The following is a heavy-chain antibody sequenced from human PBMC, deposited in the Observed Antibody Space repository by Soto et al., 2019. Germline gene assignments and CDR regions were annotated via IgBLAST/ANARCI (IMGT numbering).Heavy chain of an antibody. Sequence: SQTLSLTCAISGDSVSSNSGAWNWIRQSPSRGLEWLGRTYYRSKWYNEYAVSVKGRISINPGTSKNQFSLQLNSVTPEDSAVYYCARTQSVFDYWGQGTQVTVSS. J-gene: IGHJ4*02. CDR2: TYYRSKWYN. CDR1: GDSVSSNSGA. CDR3: ARTQSVFDY. V-gene: IGHV6-1*01.